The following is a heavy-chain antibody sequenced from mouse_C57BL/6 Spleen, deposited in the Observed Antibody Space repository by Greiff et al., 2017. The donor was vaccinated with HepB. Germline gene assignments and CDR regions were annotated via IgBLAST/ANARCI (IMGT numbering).Heavy chain of an antibody. CDR1: GFSLTSYG. J-gene: IGHJ4*01. Sequence: VKLVESGPGLVQPSQSLSITCTVSGFSLTSYGVHWVRQPPGKGLEWLGVIWSGGSTDYNAAFISRLSISKDNSKSQVFFKMNSLQADDTAIYYCAKRGSTYYAMDYWGQGTSVTVSS. CDR2: IWSGGST. CDR3: AKRGSTYYAMDY. D-gene: IGHD5-1*01. V-gene: IGHV2-4*01.